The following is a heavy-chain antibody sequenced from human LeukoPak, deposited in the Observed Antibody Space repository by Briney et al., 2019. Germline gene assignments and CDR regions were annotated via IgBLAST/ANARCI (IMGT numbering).Heavy chain of an antibody. CDR1: GGSISSSSYY. CDR2: IYYSGST. J-gene: IGHJ4*02. V-gene: IGHV4-39*01. D-gene: IGHD6-19*01. CDR3: ASTISVRAGNDY. Sequence: SETLSLTCTVSGGSISSSSYYWGWIRQPPGKGLEWIGSIYYSGSTYYNPSLKSRVTISVDTSKNQFSLKLSSVTAADTAVYYCASTISVRAGNDYWGQGTLVTVSS.